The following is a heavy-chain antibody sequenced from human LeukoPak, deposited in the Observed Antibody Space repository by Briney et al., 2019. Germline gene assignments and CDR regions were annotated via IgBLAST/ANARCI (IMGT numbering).Heavy chain of an antibody. J-gene: IGHJ5*02. CDR2: ISSRNFV. CDR1: GFTFSSST. Sequence: GGSLRLSCAASGFTFSSSTMKWVRQAPGKGLEWVSSISSRNFVYYADSVKGRFTISRDNAKSSLYLQMNSLRDDDTAVYYCVRIPNSANFPNWFDPWGQGTLVTVSS. V-gene: IGHV3-21*01. D-gene: IGHD2/OR15-2a*01. CDR3: VRIPNSANFPNWFDP.